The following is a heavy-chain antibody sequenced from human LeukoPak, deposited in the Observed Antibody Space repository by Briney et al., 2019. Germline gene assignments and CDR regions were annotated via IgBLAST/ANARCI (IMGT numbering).Heavy chain of an antibody. CDR3: ARDHAAAGLDY. J-gene: IGHJ4*02. V-gene: IGHV4-59*01. CDR1: GGSISSYY. Sequence: PSETLSLTCTVSGGSISSYYWSWIRQPPGKGLEWIGYIYYSGSTNYNPSLKSRVTISVDTSKNQFSLKLSSVTAADTAVYYCARDHAAAGLDYWGQGTLVTVSS. D-gene: IGHD6-13*01. CDR2: IYYSGST.